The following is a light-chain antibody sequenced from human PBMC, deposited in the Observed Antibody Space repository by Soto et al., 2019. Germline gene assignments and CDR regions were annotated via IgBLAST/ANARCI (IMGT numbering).Light chain of an antibody. CDR2: EGT. Sequence: ALTQPAPVSGSPGQSITISCTGTSSDVGNSNFVSWYQHHPGKAPKLMIYEGTKLSSGVSNRFSGSKSGNTASLTISGLQAEDEADYYCCSYAGRTTWVFGGGTKVTVL. V-gene: IGLV2-23*01. J-gene: IGLJ3*02. CDR3: CSYAGRTTWV. CDR1: SSDVGNSNF.